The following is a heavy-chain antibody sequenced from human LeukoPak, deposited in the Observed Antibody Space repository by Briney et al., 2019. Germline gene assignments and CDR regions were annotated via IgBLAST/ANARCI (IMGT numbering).Heavy chain of an antibody. CDR3: ARYRIAAAVPFYFDS. V-gene: IGHV3-30-3*01. Sequence: GGSLRLSCAASGFTFNSYAMNWVRQAPGKGLEWVAVISYDGSSEYYVDSVQGRFTISRDNAKDTLTLQMNSLRTEDTAIYYCARYRIAAAVPFYFDSWGQGALVTVSS. D-gene: IGHD6-13*01. CDR1: GFTFNSYA. J-gene: IGHJ4*02. CDR2: ISYDGSSE.